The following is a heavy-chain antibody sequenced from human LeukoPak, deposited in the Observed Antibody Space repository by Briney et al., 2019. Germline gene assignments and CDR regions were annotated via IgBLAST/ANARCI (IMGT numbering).Heavy chain of an antibody. Sequence: PGGSLRLSCAASGFXFSSYSMNWVRQAPGKGLEWLSCISSSSSTIYYADSVKGRFTISRDNAKNSLYLQMNSLRDEDTAVYYCARDLSYYDSSGYYSYYCYYGMDVWGQGTTVTVSS. CDR1: GFXFSSYS. D-gene: IGHD3-22*01. J-gene: IGHJ6*02. V-gene: IGHV3-48*02. CDR3: ARDLSYYDSSGYYSYYCYYGMDV. CDR2: ISSSSSTI.